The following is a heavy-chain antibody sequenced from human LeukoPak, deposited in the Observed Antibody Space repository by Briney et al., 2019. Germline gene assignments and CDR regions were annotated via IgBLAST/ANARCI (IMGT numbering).Heavy chain of an antibody. CDR2: ISSSSSYI. V-gene: IGHV3-21*01. Sequence: GGSLRLSCAASGFTFSSYSMNWVRQAPGKGLEWVSSISSSSSYIYYADSVKGRFTISRDNAKNSLYLQMNSLRAEDTAVYYCAGSTCYDFWSGSIQGWFDPWGQGTLVTVSS. J-gene: IGHJ5*02. CDR1: GFTFSSYS. D-gene: IGHD3-3*01. CDR3: AGSTCYDFWSGSIQGWFDP.